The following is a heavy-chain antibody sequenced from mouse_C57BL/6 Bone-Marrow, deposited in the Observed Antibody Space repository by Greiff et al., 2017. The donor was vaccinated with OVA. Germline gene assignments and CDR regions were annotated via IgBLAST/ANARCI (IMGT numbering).Heavy chain of an antibody. CDR3: TRFSSDGYYFDY. D-gene: IGHD2-3*01. CDR2: ISSGGDYI. Sequence: EVQLVESGEGLVKPGGSLKLSCAASGFTFSSYAMSWVRQTPEKRLEWVAYISSGGDYIYYADTVKGRFTISRDNARNTLYLQMSSLKSEDTAMYYCTRFSSDGYYFDYWGQGTTLTVSS. J-gene: IGHJ2*01. V-gene: IGHV5-9-1*02. CDR1: GFTFSSYA.